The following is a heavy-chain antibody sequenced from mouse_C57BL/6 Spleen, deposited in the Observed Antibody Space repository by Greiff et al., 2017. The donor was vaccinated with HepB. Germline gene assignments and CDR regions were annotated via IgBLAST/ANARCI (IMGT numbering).Heavy chain of an antibody. CDR1: GSPFTAYW. Sequence: VQLQQSGAELMKPGASGSLSCKATGSPFTAYWIGGVKRGPGHGLEWIGGILPGSGSTNYNEKFKGKATFTADTSSNTAYMQLSSLTTEDSAIYYCARRGDSNYYFDYWGQGTTLTVSS. CDR2: ILPGSGST. V-gene: IGHV1-9*01. J-gene: IGHJ2*01. D-gene: IGHD2-5*01. CDR3: ARRGDSNYYFDY.